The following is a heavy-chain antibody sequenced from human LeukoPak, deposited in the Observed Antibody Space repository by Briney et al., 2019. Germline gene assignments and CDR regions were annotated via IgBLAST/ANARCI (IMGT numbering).Heavy chain of an antibody. D-gene: IGHD3-22*01. Sequence: PGGSLRLSCAASGFTFSGYWMHWVRQAPGKGLVWVSRINRDGSSTSYADSVKGRFTISRDSAKNTLYLQMNSLRAEDTAVYYCAHSSAQDAFDIWGQGTMVTVSS. CDR3: AHSSAQDAFDI. J-gene: IGHJ3*02. CDR2: INRDGSST. CDR1: GFTFSGYW. V-gene: IGHV3-74*01.